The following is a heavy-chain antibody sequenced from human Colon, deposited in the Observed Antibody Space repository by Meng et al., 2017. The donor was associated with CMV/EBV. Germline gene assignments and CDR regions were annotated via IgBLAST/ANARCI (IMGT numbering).Heavy chain of an antibody. Sequence: ASVKVSCKASGYTFSGYFMHWVRQAPGQGLEWMGWIDPKSGDTNYAPKFQGRVTMTGDTSISTAYMEVSDMRSDDTAVYYCARDGGCGYSSYMDVWGQGTTVTVSS. D-gene: IGHD5-18*01. CDR1: GYTFSGYF. CDR3: ARDGGCGYSSYMDV. CDR2: IDPKSGDT. V-gene: IGHV1-2*02. J-gene: IGHJ6*02.